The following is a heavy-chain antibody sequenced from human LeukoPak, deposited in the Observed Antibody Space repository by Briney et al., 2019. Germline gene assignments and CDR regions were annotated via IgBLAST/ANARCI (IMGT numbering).Heavy chain of an antibody. CDR3: ARMNYVSSGWGAPFDY. V-gene: IGHV3-21*01. J-gene: IGHJ4*02. Sequence: KPGGSLRLSCAASGFTFSSYSMNWVRQAPGKGLEWVSSISSSSSYIYYADSVKGRFTISRDNAKNSLYLQMNSLRAEDTAVYYCARMNYVSSGWGAPFDYWGQGTLVTVSS. CDR1: GFTFSSYS. CDR2: ISSSSSYI. D-gene: IGHD1-7*01.